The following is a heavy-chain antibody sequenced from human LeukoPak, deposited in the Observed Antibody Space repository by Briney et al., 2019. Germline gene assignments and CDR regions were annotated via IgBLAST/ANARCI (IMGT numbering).Heavy chain of an antibody. Sequence: SETLSLTCTVSGVPITSYFWTWIRQAPGKGLEWIGYIYYIGTTNYNPSLKSRATMSVDMSKNQFSLKLISVTAADTAVYYCAREGYGSGSSHFMDVWGTGTTVTVSS. CDR1: GVPITSYF. D-gene: IGHD3-10*01. CDR2: IYYIGTT. V-gene: IGHV4-59*01. J-gene: IGHJ6*03. CDR3: AREGYGSGSSHFMDV.